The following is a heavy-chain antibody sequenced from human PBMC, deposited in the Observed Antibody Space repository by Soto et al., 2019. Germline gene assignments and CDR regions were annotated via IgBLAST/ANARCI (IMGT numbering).Heavy chain of an antibody. CDR1: GVSISSSSYN. J-gene: IGHJ6*02. CDR2: VFDSGST. V-gene: IGHV4-39*02. D-gene: IGHD3-3*01. Sequence: ETLSLTCIACGVSISSSSYNWGWIRQPPGKGLEWIGSVFDSGSTHYHPSLKSRGTISADTSKNHFYLKLSSVTAADTGVYYCARGRRFSGLDVWGQGATVTVSS. CDR3: ARGRRFSGLDV.